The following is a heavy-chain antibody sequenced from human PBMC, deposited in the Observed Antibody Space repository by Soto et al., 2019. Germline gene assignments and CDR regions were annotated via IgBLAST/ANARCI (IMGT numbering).Heavy chain of an antibody. V-gene: IGHV3-74*01. CDR3: ASKGLAAAGTKDAFDI. Sequence: GGSLRLSCAASGFTFSSYWMHWVRQAPGKGLVWVSRINSDGSSTSYADSVKGRFTISRDNAKNTLYLQMNSLRAEDTAVYYCASKGLAAAGTKDAFDIWGQGTMVTVSS. CDR2: INSDGSST. J-gene: IGHJ3*02. D-gene: IGHD6-13*01. CDR1: GFTFSSYW.